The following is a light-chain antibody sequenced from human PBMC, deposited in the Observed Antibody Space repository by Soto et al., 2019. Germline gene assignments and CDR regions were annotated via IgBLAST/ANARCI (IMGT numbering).Light chain of an antibody. CDR2: DVT. Sequence: QSVLTQPASVSGSPGQSITISCTGTSSDVGGYNYVSWYQQHPGKAPQLIIYDVTNRPSGVSNRFSGSKSGNTVSLTISGLQAEDEADYYCSSYTSSSTLEVFGTGTKVTVL. V-gene: IGLV2-14*01. J-gene: IGLJ1*01. CDR1: SSDVGGYNY. CDR3: SSYTSSSTLEV.